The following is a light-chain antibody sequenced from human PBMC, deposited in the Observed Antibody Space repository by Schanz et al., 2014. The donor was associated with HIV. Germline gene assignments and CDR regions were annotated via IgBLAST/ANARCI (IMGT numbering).Light chain of an antibody. Sequence: QSVLTQPPSVSAAPGQKVTISCSGSTSNIANNLVSWFQQVPGAAPKLLIYDNDKRPSGIPDRFSGSKSGTSASLDITGLQTGDEADYYCGTWDSSLSGVVFGGGTKLTVL. CDR1: TSNIANNL. CDR3: GTWDSSLSGVV. V-gene: IGLV1-51*01. J-gene: IGLJ3*02. CDR2: DND.